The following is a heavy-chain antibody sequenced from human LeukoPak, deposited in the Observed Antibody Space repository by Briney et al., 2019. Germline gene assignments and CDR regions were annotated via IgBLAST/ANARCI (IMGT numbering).Heavy chain of an antibody. CDR2: IRWNSGSI. D-gene: IGHD3-3*01. CDR1: GFIFDDYA. CDR3: AKDILLGATPGGMDV. Sequence: PGGSVRLSCAACGFIFDDYAMHWARQAPGKGVEWVSGIRWNSGSIGYAASAKGRVTISRDNAKNSLYLQMNSLRAEDTAMYYCAKDILLGATPGGMDVWGQGTTVTVSS. V-gene: IGHV3-9*01. J-gene: IGHJ6*02.